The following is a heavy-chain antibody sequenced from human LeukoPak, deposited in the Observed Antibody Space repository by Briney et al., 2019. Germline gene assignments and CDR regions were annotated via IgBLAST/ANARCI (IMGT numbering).Heavy chain of an antibody. CDR1: GGSISSYY. D-gene: IGHD1-26*01. CDR3: ARYSGSYSVPYYFDY. CDR2: IYYSGST. Sequence: SETLSLTCTVSGGSISSYYWSWIRQPPGKGLEWIGYIYYSGSTNYNPSLKSRVTISVDTSKNQFSLKLSSVTAADAAVYYCARYSGSYSVPYYFDYWGQGTLVTVSS. J-gene: IGHJ4*02. V-gene: IGHV4-59*01.